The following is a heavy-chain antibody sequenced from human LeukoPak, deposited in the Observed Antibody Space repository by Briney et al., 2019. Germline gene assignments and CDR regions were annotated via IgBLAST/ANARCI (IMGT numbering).Heavy chain of an antibody. V-gene: IGHV3-7*01. D-gene: IGHD6-13*01. J-gene: IGHJ3*02. Sequence: GGSLRLSCAASGFTFTNNFMSWVRQVPGKGLEWVANIKQDGSEKTYADSVRGRFTIFRDNAKNSLYLQMNSLRAEDTAVYYCATTDTIAAAGTDAFDIWGQGTMVTVSS. CDR3: ATTDTIAAAGTDAFDI. CDR2: IKQDGSEK. CDR1: GFTFTNNF.